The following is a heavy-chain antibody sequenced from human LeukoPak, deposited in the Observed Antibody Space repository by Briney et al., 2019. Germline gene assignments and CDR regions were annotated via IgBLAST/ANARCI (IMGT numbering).Heavy chain of an antibody. CDR3: ARLYYDSSGSNWFDP. V-gene: IGHV4-38-2*02. CDR1: NHSISSDHF. Sequence: PSETLSLTCIVSNHSISSDHFWGWIRQPPGKGLEWIGSIYHSGSSSYTPSLKRRVTISIDTSKSQFSVKLTSVTAADTAVYYCARLYYDSSGSNWFDPWGQGTLVTVSS. CDR2: IYHSGSS. D-gene: IGHD3-22*01. J-gene: IGHJ5*02.